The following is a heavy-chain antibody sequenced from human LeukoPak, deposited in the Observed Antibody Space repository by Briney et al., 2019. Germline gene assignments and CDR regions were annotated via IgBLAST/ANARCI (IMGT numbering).Heavy chain of an antibody. CDR1: GFTFSNAW. CDR2: IKSKTDGGTT. V-gene: IGHV3-15*01. D-gene: IGHD2-15*01. J-gene: IGHJ4*02. CDR3: TTKLEVVVVVAATIDY. Sequence: GGSLRLSCAASGFTFSNAWMSWVRQAPGKGLEWVGRIKSKTDGGTTEYAAPVKGRFTISRDDSKNTLYLQMNSLKTEDTAVYYCTTKLEVVVVVAATIDYWGQGTLVTVSS.